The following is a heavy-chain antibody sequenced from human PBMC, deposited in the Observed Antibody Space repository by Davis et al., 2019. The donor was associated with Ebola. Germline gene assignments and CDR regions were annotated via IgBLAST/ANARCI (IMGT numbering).Heavy chain of an antibody. V-gene: IGHV1-3*01. CDR1: GYTFTSYA. CDR3: ARDRIAAADPFDY. D-gene: IGHD6-13*01. CDR2: INAGNSNT. J-gene: IGHJ4*02. Sequence: ASVKVSCKASGYTFTSYAMHWVRQAPGQRLEWMGWINAGNSNTKYSQKFQGRVTITRDTSASTAYMELSSLRSEDTAVYYCARDRIAAADPFDYWGQGTLVTVSS.